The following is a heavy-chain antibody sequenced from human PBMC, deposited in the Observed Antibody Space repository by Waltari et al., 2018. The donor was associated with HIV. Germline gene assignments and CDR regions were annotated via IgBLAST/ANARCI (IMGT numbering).Heavy chain of an antibody. D-gene: IGHD3-22*01. CDR1: GYTFTGYY. CDR3: ATPSYDSSGYYSAGSEFDY. Sequence: QVQLVQSGAEVKKPGASVTVSCKASGYTFTGYYIHWVRQAPGQGLEWMGWINPKRGGTNYAQNVQGRVTMTRDTSISTAYMELSRLRSDDTAVYYCATPSYDSSGYYSAGSEFDYWGQGTLVTVSS. J-gene: IGHJ4*02. CDR2: INPKRGGT. V-gene: IGHV1-2*02.